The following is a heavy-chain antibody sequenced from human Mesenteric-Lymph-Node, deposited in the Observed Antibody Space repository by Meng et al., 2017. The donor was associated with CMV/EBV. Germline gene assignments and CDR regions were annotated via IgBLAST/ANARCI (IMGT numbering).Heavy chain of an antibody. CDR3: AKGSWDIVVVPAAPGDY. CDR1: GFTFSSYA. D-gene: IGHD2-2*01. Sequence: GESLKISCAASGFTFSSYAMSWVRQAPGKGLEWVSGISGSGGSTYYADSVKGRFTISRDNSKNTLYLQMNSLRAEDTAVYYCAKGSWDIVVVPAAPGDYWGQGTLVTVSS. J-gene: IGHJ4*02. CDR2: ISGSGGST. V-gene: IGHV3-23*01.